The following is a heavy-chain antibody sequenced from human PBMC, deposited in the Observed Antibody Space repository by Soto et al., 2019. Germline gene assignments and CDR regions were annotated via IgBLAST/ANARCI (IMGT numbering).Heavy chain of an antibody. CDR1: GFTFISYS. CDR3: ARDGGIVVVVAATRGMDV. D-gene: IGHD2-15*01. CDR2: ISSSSSYI. J-gene: IGHJ6*02. Sequence: XGSLRLSCAASGFTFISYSMNWVRQAPGKWLEWVSSISSSSSYIYYADSVKGRFTISRDNAKNSLYLQMNSLRAEDTAVYYCARDGGIVVVVAATRGMDVWGQGTTVTVSS. V-gene: IGHV3-21*01.